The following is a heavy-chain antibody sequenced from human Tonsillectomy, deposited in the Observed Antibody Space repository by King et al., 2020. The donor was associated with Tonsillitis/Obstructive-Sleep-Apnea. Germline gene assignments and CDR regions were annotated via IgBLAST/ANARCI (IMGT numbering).Heavy chain of an antibody. CDR2: ISGLGDKT. D-gene: IGHD2-2*01. Sequence: VQLVESGGGLVQPGGSLRLSCAASGFTFRSHAMSWVRQAPGKGLEWVSRISGLGDKTYYADSVSGRITISRDNSRNTLYLQMNSLRVEDTAVYYCAKVARDGNFVEVSAGQEYYYYYYDMDVWGQGTTVTVSS. CDR1: GFTFRSHA. V-gene: IGHV3-23*04. J-gene: IGHJ6*02. CDR3: AKVARDGNFVEVSAGQEYYYYYYDMDV.